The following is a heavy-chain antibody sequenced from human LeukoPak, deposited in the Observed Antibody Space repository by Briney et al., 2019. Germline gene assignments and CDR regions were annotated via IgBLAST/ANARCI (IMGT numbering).Heavy chain of an antibody. CDR2: ISSSSSYI. Sequence: GGSLRLSCAASGFTFSSYSMNWVRQAPGKGLEWVSSISSSSSYIYYADSVKGRFTISRDNAKNSLYLQMNSLRAEDTAVYYCARDLGAQWELLGGPGLGVYWGQGTLVTVPS. J-gene: IGHJ4*02. CDR1: GFTFSSYS. V-gene: IGHV3-21*01. CDR3: ARDLGAQWELLGGPGLGVY. D-gene: IGHD1-26*01.